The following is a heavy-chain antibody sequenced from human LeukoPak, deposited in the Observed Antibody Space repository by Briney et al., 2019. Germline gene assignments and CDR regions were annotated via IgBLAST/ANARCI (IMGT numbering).Heavy chain of an antibody. CDR1: GFTFSSYG. Sequence: PGGSLRLSCAASGFTFSSYGMHWVRQAPGKGLEWVAVISYDGSNKYYADSVKGRFTISRDNSKNTLYLQMNSLRAEDTAVYYCARASYYYDSSGDWGQGTLVTVSS. CDR2: ISYDGSNK. D-gene: IGHD3-22*01. CDR3: ARASYYYDSSGD. J-gene: IGHJ4*02. V-gene: IGHV3-30*03.